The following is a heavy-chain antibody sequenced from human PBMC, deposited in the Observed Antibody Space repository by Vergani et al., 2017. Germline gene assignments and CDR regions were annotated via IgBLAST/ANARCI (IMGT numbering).Heavy chain of an antibody. CDR1: GGSISSSSYY. Sequence: QVQLQESGPGLVKPSETLSLTCTVSGGSISSSSYYWGWIRQPPGKGLEWIGSIYYSGSTYYNPSLKSRVTISVDTSKNQFSLKLSSVTAADTAVYYCARQHRGWFGELLTCYYYYYMDVWGKGTTVTVSS. V-gene: IGHV4-39*01. CDR3: ARQHRGWFGELLTCYYYYYMDV. D-gene: IGHD3-10*01. J-gene: IGHJ6*03. CDR2: IYYSGST.